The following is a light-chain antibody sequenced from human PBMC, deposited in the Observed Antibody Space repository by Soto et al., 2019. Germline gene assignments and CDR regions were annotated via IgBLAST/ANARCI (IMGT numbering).Light chain of an antibody. V-gene: IGLV1-51*01. CDR1: SSNIGAGFH. CDR3: GSWDSSLSAYV. J-gene: IGLJ1*01. Sequence: QSVLTQPPSVSGAPGQRVTISCTGSSSNIGAGFHVHWYQQLPGTAPKLLIYDDNKRPSGIPDRFSGSKSGTSATLGITGFQTGDEADYYCGSWDSSLSAYVFGNGTKVTVL. CDR2: DDN.